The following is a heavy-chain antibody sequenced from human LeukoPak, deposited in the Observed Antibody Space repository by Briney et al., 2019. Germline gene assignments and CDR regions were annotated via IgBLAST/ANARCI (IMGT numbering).Heavy chain of an antibody. CDR1: GGSISSSSYY. V-gene: IGHV4-39*06. CDR2: IYHSGST. CDR3: ARALNRIDYWYFDL. J-gene: IGHJ2*01. Sequence: PSETLSLTCTVSGGSISSSSYYWGWIRQPPGKGLEWIGSIYHSGSTYYNPSLKSRVTVSVDTSKNQFTLKLSSVTAADTAVYYCARALNRIDYWYFDLWGRGTLVTVSS. D-gene: IGHD2-15*01.